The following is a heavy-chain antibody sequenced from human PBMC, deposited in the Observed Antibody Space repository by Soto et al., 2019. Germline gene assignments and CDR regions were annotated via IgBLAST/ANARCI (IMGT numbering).Heavy chain of an antibody. J-gene: IGHJ6*02. V-gene: IGHV1-69*13. CDR1: GGTFSSYA. CDR3: AREREVTMVRGVHYYYYGMDV. CDR2: IIPIFGTA. Sequence: SVKVYFKASGGTFSSYAISLVRQAPGQGLEWMGGIIPIFGTANYAQKFQGRVTITADESTSTAYMELSSLRSEDTAVYYCAREREVTMVRGVHYYYYGMDVWGQGTTVTVSS. D-gene: IGHD3-10*01.